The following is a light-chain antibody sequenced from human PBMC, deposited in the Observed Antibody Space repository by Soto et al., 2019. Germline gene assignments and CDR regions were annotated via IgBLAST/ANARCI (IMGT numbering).Light chain of an antibody. CDR1: QDISNY. V-gene: IGKV1-33*01. CDR3: QQYDNLLT. Sequence: DIQMTQSPSSLSASVGDRVTITCQASQDISNYLNWYQQKPGKAPKLLIYDASNLETGVPSRFSGSGSGTDFTFTISSLQPEDSATDYCQQYDNLLTFGGGTKVEIK. CDR2: DAS. J-gene: IGKJ4*01.